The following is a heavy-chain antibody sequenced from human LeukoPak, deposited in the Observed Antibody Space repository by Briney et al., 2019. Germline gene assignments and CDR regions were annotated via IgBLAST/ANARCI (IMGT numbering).Heavy chain of an antibody. CDR2: ISYDGSEK. D-gene: IGHD1-14*01. Sequence: PGGSLRHSCAASGFIFSSYGMHWVRQAPGKGLEWVAVISYDGSEKYYAESVKGRFTISRDSSKNTLYLQMNSLRPEDTAVYYCAREVGSINDYWGQGTLVTVSS. V-gene: IGHV3-30*03. J-gene: IGHJ4*02. CDR3: AREVGSINDY. CDR1: GFIFSSYG.